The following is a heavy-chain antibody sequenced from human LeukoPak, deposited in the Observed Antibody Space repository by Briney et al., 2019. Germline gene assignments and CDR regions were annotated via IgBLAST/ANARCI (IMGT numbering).Heavy chain of an antibody. V-gene: IGHV6-1*01. J-gene: IGHJ4*02. CDR3: ARGGIAVAGTRFDFDY. CDR2: TYYRSKWYN. D-gene: IGHD6-19*01. Sequence: SQTLSLTCAISGDSVSSNSAAWNWIRQSPSRGLEWLGRTYYRSKWYNDYAVSVKSRITINPDTSKNQFSLQLNSVTPEDTAVYYCARGGIAVAGTRFDFDYWGQGTLVTVSS. CDR1: GDSVSSNSAA.